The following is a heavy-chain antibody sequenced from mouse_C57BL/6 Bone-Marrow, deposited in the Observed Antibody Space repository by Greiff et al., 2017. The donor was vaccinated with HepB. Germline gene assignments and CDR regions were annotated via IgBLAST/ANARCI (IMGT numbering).Heavy chain of an antibody. Sequence: VHLVESGPGLVQPSQSLSITCTVSGFSLTSYGVHWVRQSPGKGLEWLGVIWSGGSTDYNAAFISRLSISKDNSKSQVFFKMNSLQADDTAIYYCARNGATVAYYYAMDYWGQGTSVTVSS. V-gene: IGHV2-2*01. J-gene: IGHJ4*01. D-gene: IGHD1-1*01. CDR3: ARNGATVAYYYAMDY. CDR1: GFSLTSYG. CDR2: IWSGGST.